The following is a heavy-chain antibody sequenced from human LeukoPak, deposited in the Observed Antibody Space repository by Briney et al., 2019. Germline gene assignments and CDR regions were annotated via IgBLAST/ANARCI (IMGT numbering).Heavy chain of an antibody. J-gene: IGHJ4*02. CDR1: GYTFTGYY. V-gene: IGHV1-2*02. CDR3: ARARYSSSEDFDY. D-gene: IGHD6-6*01. CDR2: INPNSGGT. Sequence: ASVKVSCKASGYTFTGYYMHWVRQAPGQGLEWMGWINPNSGGTNYALKFQGRVTMTRDTSISTAYMELSRLRSDDTAVYYCARARYSSSEDFDYWGQGTLVTVSS.